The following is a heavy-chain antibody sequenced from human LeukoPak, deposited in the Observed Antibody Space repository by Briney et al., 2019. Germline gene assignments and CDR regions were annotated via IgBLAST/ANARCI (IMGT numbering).Heavy chain of an antibody. J-gene: IGHJ4*02. CDR1: GFTFSSYG. CDR2: ISSSGAYL. V-gene: IGHV3-21*01. Sequence: GSLRPSCAASGFTFSSYGMNWVRQAPGKGLEWVSFISSSGAYLYYADSVKGRFTISRDNAKNSLYLQMSSLRAEDTAIYYCAREDYSDLYFDYWGQGTLVSVSS. D-gene: IGHD4-17*01. CDR3: AREDYSDLYFDY.